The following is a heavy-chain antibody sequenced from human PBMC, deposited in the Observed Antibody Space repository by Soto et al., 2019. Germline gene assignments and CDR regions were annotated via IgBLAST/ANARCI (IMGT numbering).Heavy chain of an antibody. CDR2: IKQDGSEK. CDR3: ASLGRHG. V-gene: IGHV3-7*01. D-gene: IGHD3-16*01. Sequence: PGGSLRLSCAASGFTFSDSWMDWVRQAPGKGPEWVANIKQDGSEKNYVDSVKGRFIISRDNAKNSLYLQMSSLRAEDTAVYYCASLGRHGWGQGTTVTVSS. J-gene: IGHJ6*02. CDR1: GFTFSDSW.